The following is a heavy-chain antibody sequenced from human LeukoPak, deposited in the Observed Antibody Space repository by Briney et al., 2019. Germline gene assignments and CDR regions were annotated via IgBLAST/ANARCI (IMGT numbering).Heavy chain of an antibody. CDR1: GFTFSSYG. J-gene: IGHJ6*03. V-gene: IGHV3-64*01. CDR3: ARVQSSSWLSPYYYYYMDV. Sequence: GGSLRLSCAASGFTFSSYGMHWVRQAPGKGLEYVSAISSNGGSTYYANSVKGRFTISRDNSKNTLYLQMGSLRAEDMAVYYCARVQSSSWLSPYYYYYMDVWGKGTTVTISS. D-gene: IGHD6-13*01. CDR2: ISSNGGST.